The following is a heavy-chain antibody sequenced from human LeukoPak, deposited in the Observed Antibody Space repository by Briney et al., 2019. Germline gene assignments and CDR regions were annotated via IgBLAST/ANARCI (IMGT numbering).Heavy chain of an antibody. Sequence: ASVKLSCNASGYTFTSNNNDWGRHATGQGLERMGWMNPNSGNTGYAQKFQGRVTMTRNTSISTAYMELSSLRSEDTAVYYCATVNGDYEDADYMDVWGKGTTVTVSS. CDR3: ATVNGDYEDADYMDV. CDR1: GYTFTSNN. D-gene: IGHD4-17*01. V-gene: IGHV1-8*01. CDR2: MNPNSGNT. J-gene: IGHJ6*03.